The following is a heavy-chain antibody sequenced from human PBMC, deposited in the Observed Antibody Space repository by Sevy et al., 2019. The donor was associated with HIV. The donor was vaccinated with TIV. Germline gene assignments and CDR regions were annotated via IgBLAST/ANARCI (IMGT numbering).Heavy chain of an antibody. CDR1: GFTFSSYW. CDR2: IKQDGSEK. CDR3: ARGLFTVVTPGLVDY. J-gene: IGHJ4*02. V-gene: IGHV3-7*03. D-gene: IGHD2-21*02. Sequence: GGSLRLSCAASGFTFSSYWMSWVRQAPGKGLEWVANIKQDGSEKYYVDSVKGRFTISRDNAKNSLYLQMNSLRAEDTAVYYCARGLFTVVTPGLVDYWGQGTLVTVSS.